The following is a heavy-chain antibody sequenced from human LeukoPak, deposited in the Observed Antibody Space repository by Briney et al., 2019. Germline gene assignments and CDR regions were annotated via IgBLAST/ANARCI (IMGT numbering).Heavy chain of an antibody. CDR2: IIPIFGTT. J-gene: IGHJ5*02. CDR1: GYTFTDYY. Sequence: SVRVSCKASGYTFTDYYMHWVRQAPGQGLEWMGGIIPIFGTTNYAQTFQGRVTITADKSTSTAYMELSSLRSEDTAVYYCAGAGDNDFLRGSDGGDNWFDPWGQGTLVTVSS. D-gene: IGHD3-3*01. CDR3: AGAGDNDFLRGSDGGDNWFDP. V-gene: IGHV1-69*06.